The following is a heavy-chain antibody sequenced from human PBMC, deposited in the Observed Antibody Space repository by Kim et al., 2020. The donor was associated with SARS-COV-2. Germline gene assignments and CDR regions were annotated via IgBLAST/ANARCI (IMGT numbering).Heavy chain of an antibody. D-gene: IGHD6-13*01. J-gene: IGHJ6*02. V-gene: IGHV3-48*02. Sequence: KSRFTISRENAKTSLYLQMNSLRDEDTAVYYCARVGSSSWGYYYYGMDVWGQGTTVTVSS. CDR3: ARVGSSSWGYYYYGMDV.